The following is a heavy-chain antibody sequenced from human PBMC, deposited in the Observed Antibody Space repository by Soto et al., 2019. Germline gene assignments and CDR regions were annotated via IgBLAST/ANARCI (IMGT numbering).Heavy chain of an antibody. D-gene: IGHD2-2*01. CDR3: AADQGIVVVPAAV. CDR1: GFTFTSSA. V-gene: IGHV1-58*02. J-gene: IGHJ3*01. CDR2: IVVGSGNT. Sequence: SVKVSCKASGFTFTSSAMQWVRQARGQRLEWIGWIVVGSGNTNYAQKFQERVTITRDMSTSTAYMELSSLRSEDTAVYYCAADQGIVVVPAAVWGQGTMVTVSS.